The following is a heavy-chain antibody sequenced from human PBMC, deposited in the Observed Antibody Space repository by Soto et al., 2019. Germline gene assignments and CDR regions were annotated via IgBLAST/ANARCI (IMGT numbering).Heavy chain of an antibody. V-gene: IGHV4-59*08. CDR3: ARRIAAAGRRPYYYYGMDV. D-gene: IGHD6-13*01. CDR1: GGSISSYY. CDR2: IYYSGST. Sequence: SETLSLTCTVSGGSISSYYWSWIRQPPGKGLEWIGYIYYSGSTNYNPSLKSRVTISVDTSKNLFSLKLSSVTAADTAVYYCARRIAAAGRRPYYYYGMDVWGQGTTVTVSS. J-gene: IGHJ6*02.